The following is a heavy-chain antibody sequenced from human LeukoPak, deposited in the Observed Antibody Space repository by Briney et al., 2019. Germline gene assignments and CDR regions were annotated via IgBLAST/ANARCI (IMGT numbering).Heavy chain of an antibody. CDR1: GYTFSRYG. CDR2: ITAYDGNR. J-gene: IGHJ3*02. D-gene: IGHD1-7*01. V-gene: IGHV1-18*01. CDR3: ARQSFIAGDNWNYVLNGDDALDI. Sequence: ASMKVSCKASGYTFSRYGITWVRQAPGQGLEYMGWITAYDGNRNFAQKFQARVTMTTDTSTNTAYMELRSLRSDDTAVYYCARQSFIAGDNWNYVLNGDDALDIWGQGTMVTVSS.